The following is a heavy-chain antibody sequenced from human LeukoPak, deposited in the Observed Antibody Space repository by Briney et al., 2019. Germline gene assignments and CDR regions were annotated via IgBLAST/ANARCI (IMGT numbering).Heavy chain of an antibody. CDR2: ISSNGGST. CDR3: AKEVEQWLVLGYFDY. Sequence: PGGSLRLSCSASGFTFSSYAMHWVRQAPGKGLEYVSAISSNGGSTYYADSVKGRFTISRDNSKNTLYLQMNSLRAEDTAVYYCAKEVEQWLVLGYFDYWGQGTLVTVSS. CDR1: GFTFSSYA. V-gene: IGHV3-64*04. J-gene: IGHJ4*02. D-gene: IGHD6-19*01.